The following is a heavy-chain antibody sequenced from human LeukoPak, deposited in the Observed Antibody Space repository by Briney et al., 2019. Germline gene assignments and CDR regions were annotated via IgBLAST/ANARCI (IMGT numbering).Heavy chain of an antibody. J-gene: IGHJ5*02. CDR1: GYTFTSYG. Sequence: GASVKVSCKASGYTFTSYGISWVRQAPGQGLEWMGWISTYNGNTNYAQKLQGRVTMTTDTSTSTAYMELRSLRSDDTAVYYCARDCPVSLESRSGGSCYPGFDPWGQGTLVTVSS. V-gene: IGHV1-18*01. D-gene: IGHD2-15*01. CDR3: ARDCPVSLESRSGGSCYPGFDP. CDR2: ISTYNGNT.